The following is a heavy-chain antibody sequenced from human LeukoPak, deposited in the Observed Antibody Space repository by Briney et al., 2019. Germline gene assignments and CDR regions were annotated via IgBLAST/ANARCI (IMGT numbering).Heavy chain of an antibody. V-gene: IGHV3-21*01. Sequence: PGGSLRLSCAASGFTFSSYSMNWVRQAPGKGLEWVSSISSSSSYIYYADSVKGRFTISRDNAKNSLYLQMNSLRAEDTAVYYCARDQECSGGSCYYYYYYMDVWGKGPRSPSP. J-gene: IGHJ6*03. CDR3: ARDQECSGGSCYYYYYYMDV. D-gene: IGHD2-15*01. CDR1: GFTFSSYS. CDR2: ISSSSSYI.